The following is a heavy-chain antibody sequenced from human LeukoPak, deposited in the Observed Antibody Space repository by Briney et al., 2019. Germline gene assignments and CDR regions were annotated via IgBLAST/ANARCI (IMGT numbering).Heavy chain of an antibody. CDR2: IYTSGST. D-gene: IGHD5-18*01. J-gene: IGHJ5*02. Sequence: SETLSLTCTVSGGSISSYYWSWIRQPPGKGLEWIGYIYTSGSTNYNPSLKSRVTISVDTSKNQFSLKLSSVTAADTAVYYCAGQWIQLWPATWFDPWGQGTQVTVSS. CDR1: GGSISSYY. V-gene: IGHV4-4*09. CDR3: AGQWIQLWPATWFDP.